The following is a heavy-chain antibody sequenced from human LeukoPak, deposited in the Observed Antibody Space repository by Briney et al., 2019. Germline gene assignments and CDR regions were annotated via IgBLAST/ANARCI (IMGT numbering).Heavy chain of an antibody. CDR2: IYHSGST. CDR1: GGSISSSNW. CDR3: ARGGGWSPYYFDY. J-gene: IGHJ4*02. Sequence: SETLSLTCAVSGGSISSSNWWSWVRQPPGKGLEWIGEIYHSGSTNYNPSLKSRVTISVDTSKNQFSLKLTSVTAADTAVYYCARGGGWSPYYFDYWGQGTLVTVSP. V-gene: IGHV4-4*02. D-gene: IGHD6-19*01.